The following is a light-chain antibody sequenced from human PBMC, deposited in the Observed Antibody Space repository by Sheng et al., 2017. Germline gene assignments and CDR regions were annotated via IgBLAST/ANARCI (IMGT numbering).Light chain of an antibody. CDR3: QQYNNWLRT. J-gene: IGKJ1*01. Sequence: EIVMTQSPATLSVSPGERATLSCRASQSVSSKLAWYQQKPGQAPRLLIYATSTRAAGIPDRFSGSGSGTEFTLTISRVEPEDFAVYYCQQYNNWLRTFGQGTKVEIK. CDR2: ATS. V-gene: IGKV3D-15*01. CDR1: QSVSSK.